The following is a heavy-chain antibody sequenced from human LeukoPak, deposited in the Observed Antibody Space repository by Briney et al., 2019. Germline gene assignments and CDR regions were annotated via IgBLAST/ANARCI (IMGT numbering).Heavy chain of an antibody. J-gene: IGHJ5*02. Sequence: PSQTLSLTCTVSGDSITSDHYWTWIRQPPGKGLEGIGYIYYSGSTYYNPSLKSRVTISVDTSKNQFSLKLSSVTAADTAVYYCASGQQLVRGGYNWFDPWGQGTLVTVSS. CDR2: IYYSGST. CDR1: GDSITSDHY. CDR3: ASGQQLVRGGYNWFDP. V-gene: IGHV4-30-4*08. D-gene: IGHD6-13*01.